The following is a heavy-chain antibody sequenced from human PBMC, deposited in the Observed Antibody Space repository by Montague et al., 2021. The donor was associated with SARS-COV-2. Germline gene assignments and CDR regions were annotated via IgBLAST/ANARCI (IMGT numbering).Heavy chain of an antibody. V-gene: IGHV4-34*01. CDR1: GGSFSGYY. CDR2: INHSGST. D-gene: IGHD3-10*01. J-gene: IGHJ6*02. CDR3: ARGRRILLWFGELLSGGDYYGMDV. Sequence: SETLSLTCAVYGGSFSGYYWSWIRQPPGKGLEWIGEINHSGSTNYNPSLKSRATISVDTSKNQFSLKLSSVTAADTAVYYCARGRRILLWFGELLSGGDYYGMDVWGQGTTVTVSS.